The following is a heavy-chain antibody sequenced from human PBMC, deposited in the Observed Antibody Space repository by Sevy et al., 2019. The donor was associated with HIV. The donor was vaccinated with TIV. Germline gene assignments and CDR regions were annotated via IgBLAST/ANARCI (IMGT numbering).Heavy chain of an antibody. CDR3: ARDSYYDFWSGYRDYYYYYGMDV. CDR2: INSDGSST. J-gene: IGHJ6*02. Sequence: GGSLRLSCAASGFTFSSYWMHWVRQAPGKGLVWVSRINSDGSSTSYADSVKGRFTISRDNAKNTRYLQMKSLRAGDTAVYYCARDSYYDFWSGYRDYYYYYGMDVWGQGTTVTVSS. D-gene: IGHD3-3*01. V-gene: IGHV3-74*01. CDR1: GFTFSSYW.